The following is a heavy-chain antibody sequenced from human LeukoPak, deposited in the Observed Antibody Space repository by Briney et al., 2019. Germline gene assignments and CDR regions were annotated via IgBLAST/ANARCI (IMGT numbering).Heavy chain of an antibody. Sequence: GGSLRLSCAASGFTFSDSYMTWIRQAPGKGLEWVSYISNSGTSIFYADSVKGRFTISRDNSKNTLYLQMNSLRAEDTAVYYCARGSGNDYWGQGTLVTVSS. J-gene: IGHJ4*02. V-gene: IGHV3-11*04. CDR2: ISNSGTSI. D-gene: IGHD2-15*01. CDR1: GFTFSDSY. CDR3: ARGSGNDY.